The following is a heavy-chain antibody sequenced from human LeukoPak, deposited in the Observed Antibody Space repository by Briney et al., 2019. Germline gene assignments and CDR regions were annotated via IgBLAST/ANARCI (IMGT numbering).Heavy chain of an antibody. Sequence: GGSLRLSCAASGFTFSSYAMSWVRPGPGKGLEWVSAISGSGGSTYYADSVKGRFTISRDNSKNTLYLQMNSLRAEDTAVYYCAKVARSKTTVTTYFDYWGQGTLVSVSS. D-gene: IGHD4-11*01. V-gene: IGHV3-23*01. CDR2: ISGSGGST. CDR3: AKVARSKTTVTTYFDY. CDR1: GFTFSSYA. J-gene: IGHJ4*02.